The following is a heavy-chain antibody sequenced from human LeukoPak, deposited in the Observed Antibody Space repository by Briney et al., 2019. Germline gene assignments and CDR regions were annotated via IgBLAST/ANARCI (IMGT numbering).Heavy chain of an antibody. V-gene: IGHV4-38-2*02. J-gene: IGHJ2*01. CDR2: IYHSGST. CDR1: GYSISSGYY. CDR3: ARDRSSGYHWYFDL. Sequence: SETLSLTCTVSGYSISSGYYWGWIRQPPGKGLEWIGSIYHSGSTYYNPSLKSRVTISVDTSKNQFSLKLSSVTAADTAVYYCARDRSSGYHWYFDLWGRGTLVTVSS. D-gene: IGHD3-22*01.